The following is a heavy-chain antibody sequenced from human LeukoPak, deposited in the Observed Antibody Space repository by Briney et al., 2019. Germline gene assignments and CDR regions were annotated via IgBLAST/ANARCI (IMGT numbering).Heavy chain of an antibody. V-gene: IGHV4-38-2*02. CDR1: GYSISSGYY. CDR2: IYHSGST. J-gene: IGHJ4*02. Sequence: SETLSLTCTVSGYSISSGYYWGWIRQPPGKGLEWIGNIYHSGSTYYNPSLKSRVTISVDTSKNQFSLKLSSVTAADTAVYYCARIRYSENIDYWGQGTLVTVSS. CDR3: ARIRYSENIDY. D-gene: IGHD1-1*01.